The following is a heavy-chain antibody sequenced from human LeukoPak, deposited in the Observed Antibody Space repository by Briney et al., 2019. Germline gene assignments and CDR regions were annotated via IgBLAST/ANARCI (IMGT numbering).Heavy chain of an antibody. Sequence: QTGGSLRLSRAASGFTFSSYAMSWVRQAPGKGLEWVSGISGSGDNTYYADSVKGRFTISRDNSKNTLYVQVNSLGTEDTAACYCAKGSYYDSSGSFYFDYWGQGTLVTVSS. CDR2: ISGSGDNT. J-gene: IGHJ4*02. CDR1: GFTFSSYA. CDR3: AKGSYYDSSGSFYFDY. V-gene: IGHV3-23*01. D-gene: IGHD3-22*01.